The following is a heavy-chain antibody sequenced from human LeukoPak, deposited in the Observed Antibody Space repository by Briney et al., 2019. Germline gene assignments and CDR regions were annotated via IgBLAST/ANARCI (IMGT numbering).Heavy chain of an antibody. CDR2: INHSGST. D-gene: IGHD3-10*01. CDR1: GASFSGYY. Sequence: PSETLSLTCAVYGASFSGYYWSWIRQPPGKGLEWIGEINHSGSTNYNPSLKSRVTISVDTSKNQFSLKLKSVTAADTAVYYCARGGYYGSGNDFRFDPWGQGTLVTVSS. J-gene: IGHJ5*02. CDR3: ARGGYYGSGNDFRFDP. V-gene: IGHV4-34*01.